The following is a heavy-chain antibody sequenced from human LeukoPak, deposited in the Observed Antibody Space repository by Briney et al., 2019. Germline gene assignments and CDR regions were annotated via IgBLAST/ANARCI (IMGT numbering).Heavy chain of an antibody. V-gene: IGHV3-23*01. J-gene: IGHJ4*02. D-gene: IGHD6-6*01. Sequence: PGGSLRLSCAASGFTFSTYAMTGVRQAPGKGLEWVSGINSNGDEIYYADSVRGRFTISRDNSNNAPYLQMDSLRTEDTAVYYCANWIGSSSRDYWGQGTLVTVSS. CDR1: GFTFSTYA. CDR2: INSNGDEI. CDR3: ANWIGSSSRDY.